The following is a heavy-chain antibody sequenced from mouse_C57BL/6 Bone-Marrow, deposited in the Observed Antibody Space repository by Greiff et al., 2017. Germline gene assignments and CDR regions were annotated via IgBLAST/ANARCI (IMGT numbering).Heavy chain of an antibody. Sequence: QVQLQQSGAELVKPGASVKMSCKASGYTFTSYWITWVKQRPGQGLEWIGDIYPGSGSTNYNEKFKRKATLTVDTSSSTAYMQLSSLTSEDSAVYYCARMLYAMDYWGQGTSVTVSS. J-gene: IGHJ4*01. CDR1: GYTFTSYW. CDR3: ARMLYAMDY. V-gene: IGHV1-55*01. CDR2: IYPGSGST.